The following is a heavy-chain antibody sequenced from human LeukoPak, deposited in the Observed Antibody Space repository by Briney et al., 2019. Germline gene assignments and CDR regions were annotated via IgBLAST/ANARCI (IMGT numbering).Heavy chain of an antibody. CDR3: ASADDYGDYGYFQH. V-gene: IGHV4-31*03. Sequence: PSETLSLTCTVSGGSVSSGSYYWSWIRQHPGKGLEWIGYIYYSGSTYYNPSLKSRVTISVDTSKNQFSLKLSSVTAADTAVYYCASADDYGDYGYFQHWGQGTLVTVSS. D-gene: IGHD4-17*01. J-gene: IGHJ1*01. CDR2: IYYSGST. CDR1: GGSVSSGSYY.